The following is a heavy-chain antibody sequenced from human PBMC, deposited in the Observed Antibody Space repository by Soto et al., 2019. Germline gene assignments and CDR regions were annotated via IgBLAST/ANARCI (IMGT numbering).Heavy chain of an antibody. CDR2: IIPIFGTA. V-gene: IGHV1-69*01. Sequence: QVQLVQSGAEVKKPGSSVKVSCKASGGTFSSYAISWVRQAPGQGLEWMGGIIPIFGTANYAQKFQGRVTITADESTSTAYMELSSLRSEDTAVYYCASNYYDSSPPHYDYYGMDVWGQGTTVTVSS. J-gene: IGHJ6*02. CDR3: ASNYYDSSPPHYDYYGMDV. CDR1: GGTFSSYA. D-gene: IGHD3-22*01.